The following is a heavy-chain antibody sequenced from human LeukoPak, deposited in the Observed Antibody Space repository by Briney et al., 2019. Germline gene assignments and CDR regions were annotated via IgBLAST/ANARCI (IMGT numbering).Heavy chain of an antibody. D-gene: IGHD3-22*01. CDR2: ITGSGDST. CDR1: GFTFSSYG. J-gene: IGHJ4*02. CDR3: AKGVIPHYYDSSGYYYGGYFDY. Sequence: QPGGSLRLSCAASGFTFSSYGMSWVRQAPGKGLEWVSAITGSGDSTYYADSVKGRFTISRDNSKNTLYLQMNSLRAEDTAVYYCAKGVIPHYYDSSGYYYGGYFDYWGQGTLVTVSS. V-gene: IGHV3-23*01.